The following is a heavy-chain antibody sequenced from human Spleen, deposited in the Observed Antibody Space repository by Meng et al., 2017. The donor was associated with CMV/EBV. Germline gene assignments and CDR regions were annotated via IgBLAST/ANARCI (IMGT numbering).Heavy chain of an antibody. Sequence: GESLKISCAASGFTFSSYWMSWVRQAPGKGLEWVLSISSSSSYIYYADSVKGRFTVSRDNAKNSLYLQMNSLRAEDTAVYFCARDGADYYYYGMDVWGQGTTVTVSS. J-gene: IGHJ6*02. D-gene: IGHD3-10*01. CDR3: ARDGADYYYYGMDV. V-gene: IGHV3-21*01. CDR1: GFTFSSYW. CDR2: ISSSSSYI.